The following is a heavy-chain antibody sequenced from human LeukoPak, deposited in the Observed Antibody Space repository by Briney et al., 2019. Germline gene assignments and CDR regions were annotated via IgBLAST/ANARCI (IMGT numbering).Heavy chain of an antibody. CDR3: ATEAYGDFYFRF. V-gene: IGHV1-69-2*01. J-gene: IGHJ4*02. CDR2: VDPEYGQK. CDR1: GYNFTDYY. D-gene: IGHD4-17*01. Sequence: AASVKVSCKASGYNFTDYYIHWMQQAPGKGLEWMGRVDPEYGQKLFAEKFQGGVNINADTSTNTVYMELSSLTSYDTAVYYCATEAYGDFYFRFWGQGTLVTVSS.